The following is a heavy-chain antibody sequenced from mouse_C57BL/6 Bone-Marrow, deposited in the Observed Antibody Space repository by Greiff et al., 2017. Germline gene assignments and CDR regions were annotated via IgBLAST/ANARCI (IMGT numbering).Heavy chain of an antibody. Sequence: QVQLQQSGPELVKPGASVKISCKASGYAFSSSWMNWVKQRPGKGLEWIGRLYPGDGDTNYNGKFKGKGTLTAEQSSSTAYMQLSSLTSEDSAVYFCARKSYYGSSSEGYYFAYWGQGTPRTASS. V-gene: IGHV1-82*01. D-gene: IGHD1-1*01. J-gene: IGHJ2*01. CDR3: ARKSYYGSSSEGYYFAY. CDR1: GYAFSSSW. CDR2: LYPGDGDT.